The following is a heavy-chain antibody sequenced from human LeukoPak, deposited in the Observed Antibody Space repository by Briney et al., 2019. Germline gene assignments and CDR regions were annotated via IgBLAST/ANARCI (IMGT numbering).Heavy chain of an antibody. Sequence: ASVKVSCKASGYTFTSYGISWVRQAPGQGLEWMGWISAYNGNTNYAQKLQGRVTMTTDTSTSTAYMELRSLRSDDTAVYYCARARYYDSSGYSELDYWGQGTLVTVSS. V-gene: IGHV1-18*01. D-gene: IGHD3-22*01. CDR1: GYTFTSYG. CDR2: ISAYNGNT. CDR3: ARARYYDSSGYSELDY. J-gene: IGHJ4*02.